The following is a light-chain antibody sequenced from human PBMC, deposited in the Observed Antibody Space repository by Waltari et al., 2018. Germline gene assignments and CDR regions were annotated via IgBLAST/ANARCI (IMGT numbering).Light chain of an antibody. V-gene: IGKV2-30*01. Sequence: DVVMTQSPASLPVTGGQPASISCRASQSLVYGDGNTYLNWFHQRPGQSPRRLIYKVSDRDSGVPDRFSGSQSGTDFTLKISRVEAEDVGVYYCMQATNWPYTFGQGTKLEIK. CDR2: KVS. J-gene: IGKJ2*01. CDR3: MQATNWPYT. CDR1: QSLVYGDGNTY.